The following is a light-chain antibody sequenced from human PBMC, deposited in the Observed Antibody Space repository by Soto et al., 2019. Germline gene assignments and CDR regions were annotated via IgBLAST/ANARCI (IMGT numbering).Light chain of an antibody. Sequence: MNPSPSTLSGSFGDRVPITCRASQTISSWLEWYQQKPGKAPKLLIYKASTLKSGVPSRFRGSGSGTEVTLTISSLQPDDFETYYCQHYNSYSEACGQGTKVDIK. CDR3: QHYNSYSEA. J-gene: IGKJ1*01. V-gene: IGKV1-5*03. CDR1: QTISSW. CDR2: KAS.